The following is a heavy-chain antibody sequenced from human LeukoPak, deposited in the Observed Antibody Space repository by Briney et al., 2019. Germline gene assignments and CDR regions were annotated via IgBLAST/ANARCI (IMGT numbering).Heavy chain of an antibody. D-gene: IGHD6-19*01. V-gene: IGHV3-7*01. CDR3: ARDGSGWSVY. Sequence: GGSLRLSCAAFGFTFSGYWMSWLRQAPGKGLEWVANIKQDGTEKYYVDSVKGRFIISRDNAKNSLYLQMNSLRAEDTAVYYCARDGSGWSVYWGQGTLVTVSS. CDR2: IKQDGTEK. CDR1: GFTFSGYW. J-gene: IGHJ4*02.